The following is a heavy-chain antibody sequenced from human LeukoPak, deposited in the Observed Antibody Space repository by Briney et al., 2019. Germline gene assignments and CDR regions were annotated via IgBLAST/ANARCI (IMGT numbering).Heavy chain of an antibody. V-gene: IGHV3-9*01. D-gene: IGHD6-19*01. CDR2: INWNSNRI. J-gene: IGHJ4*02. CDR1: GFTFDDYA. CDR3: ARDIVSSGWYEGFDY. Sequence: GGSLRLSCAASGFTFDDYAMHWVRQAPGKGLEWVSGINWNSNRISYADSVKGRFTISRDNSKNTLYLQMNSLRAEDTAVYYCARDIVSSGWYEGFDYWGQGTLVAVSS.